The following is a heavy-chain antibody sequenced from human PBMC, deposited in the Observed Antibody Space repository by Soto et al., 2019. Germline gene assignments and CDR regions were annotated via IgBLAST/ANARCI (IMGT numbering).Heavy chain of an antibody. CDR3: ARAQALFRGYSSSWASDY. J-gene: IGHJ4*02. CDR1: GFTFSSYG. CDR2: IWYDGSNK. Sequence: HPGGSLRLSCAASGFTFSSYGMHRVRQAPGKGLEWVAFIWYDGSNKSYADSVEGRFTISRDNSKNTRYLQMNSLRAEYTAVYYCARAQALFRGYSSSWASDYWAQGTLVPVSS. V-gene: IGHV3-33*01. D-gene: IGHD6-13*01.